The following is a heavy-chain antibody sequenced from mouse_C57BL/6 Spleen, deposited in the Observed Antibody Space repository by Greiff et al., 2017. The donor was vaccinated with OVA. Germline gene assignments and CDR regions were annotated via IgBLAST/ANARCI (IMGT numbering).Heavy chain of an antibody. J-gene: IGHJ4*01. Sequence: VQLQQSGPELVKPGASVKISCKASGYSFTGYYMNWVKQSPEKSLEWIGEINPSTGGTTYNQKFKAKATLTVDKSSSTAYMQLKSLTSEDSAVYYCARSSYYYGSSYAMDYWGQGTSVTVSS. CDR1: GYSFTGYY. CDR3: ARSSYYYGSSYAMDY. D-gene: IGHD1-1*01. V-gene: IGHV1-42*01. CDR2: INPSTGGT.